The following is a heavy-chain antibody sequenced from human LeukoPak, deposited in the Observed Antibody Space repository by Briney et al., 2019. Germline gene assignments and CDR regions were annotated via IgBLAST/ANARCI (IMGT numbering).Heavy chain of an antibody. CDR3: ASGLISRYSSGWYYFDY. CDR2: IKQDGSEK. D-gene: IGHD6-19*01. J-gene: IGHJ4*02. CDR1: GFTFSSYW. V-gene: IGHV3-7*01. Sequence: GGSLRLSCAASGFTFSSYWMSWVRQAPGKGLEWVANIKQDGSEKYYVDSVKGRFTISRDNAKNSLHLQMNSLRAEDTAVYYCASGLISRYSSGWYYFDYWGQGTLVTVSS.